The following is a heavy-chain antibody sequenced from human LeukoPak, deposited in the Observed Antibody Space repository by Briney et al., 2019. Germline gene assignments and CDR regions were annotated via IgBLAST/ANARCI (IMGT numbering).Heavy chain of an antibody. J-gene: IGHJ6*03. CDR2: INHSGST. CDR1: GGSFSGYY. V-gene: IGHV4-34*01. Sequence: SETLSLTCAVYGGSFSGYYWSWIRQPPGKGLEWIGEINHSGSTNYNPSLKSRVTISVDTSKNQFSLKLSSVTAADTAVYYCARHRSYYYYMDVWGKGTTVTISS. CDR3: ARHRSYYYYMDV.